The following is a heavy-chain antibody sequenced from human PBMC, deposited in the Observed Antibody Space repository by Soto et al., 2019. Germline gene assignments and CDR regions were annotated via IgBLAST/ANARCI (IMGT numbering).Heavy chain of an antibody. D-gene: IGHD2-21*02. CDR2: IHPSGGGA. V-gene: IGHV1-46*03. J-gene: IGHJ4*02. CDR3: SRGGHITVVTASFDF. CDR1: ENTFSSYY. Sequence: QAQLVQSGAEVKKPGASVKVSCKASENTFSSYYLHWVRQAPGQGLEWMGMIHPSGGGATYAQKFLGRVTMTRDTSTSTVFMELSSLRSEDTAIYYCSRGGHITVVTASFDFWSQGTLVTVSS.